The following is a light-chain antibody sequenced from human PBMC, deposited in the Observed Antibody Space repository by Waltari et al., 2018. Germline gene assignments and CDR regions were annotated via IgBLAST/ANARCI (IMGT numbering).Light chain of an antibody. V-gene: IGLV2-14*03. J-gene: IGLJ2*01. CDR3: SSYTSSGTLVL. CDR2: DVN. Sequence: QSALTQPASVSGSPGQSITISCTGTSSDVGGYKYVSWYQHHPGKAPKLMIYDVNNRPSEISNRFSGSKSGNTASLTISGLQAEDEADYYCSSYTSSGTLVLFGGGTKLTVL. CDR1: SSDVGGYKY.